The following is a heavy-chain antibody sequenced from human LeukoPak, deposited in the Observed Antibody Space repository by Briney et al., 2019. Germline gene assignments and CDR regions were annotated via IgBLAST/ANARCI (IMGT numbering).Heavy chain of an antibody. Sequence: SETLSLTCAVYGGSFSGYYWSWIRQPPGKGLEWIGEINHSGSTNYNPSLKSRVTISVDTSKNQFSLKLSSVTAADTAVYYCASRRRTYYGSSSLGYWGQGTLVTVSS. V-gene: IGHV4-34*01. CDR1: GGSFSGYY. CDR3: ASRRRTYYGSSSLGY. CDR2: INHSGST. D-gene: IGHD6-6*01. J-gene: IGHJ4*02.